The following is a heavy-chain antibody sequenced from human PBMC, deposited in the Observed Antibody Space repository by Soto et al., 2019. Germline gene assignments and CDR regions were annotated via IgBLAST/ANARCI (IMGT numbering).Heavy chain of an antibody. D-gene: IGHD1-26*01. J-gene: IGHJ4*02. CDR2: ISSSGSTI. V-gene: IGHV3-48*02. Sequence: GGSLRLSCAASGFTFSSYSMNWVRQAPGKGLEWVSYISSSGSTIYYADSVKGRFTISRDNAKNSLYLQMNSLRDEDTAVYYCARGRTTSGSYRGFDYWGQGTLVIVSS. CDR3: ARGRTTSGSYRGFDY. CDR1: GFTFSSYS.